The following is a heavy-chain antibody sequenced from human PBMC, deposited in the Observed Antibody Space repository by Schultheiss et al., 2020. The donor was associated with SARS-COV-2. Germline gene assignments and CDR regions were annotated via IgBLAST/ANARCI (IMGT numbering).Heavy chain of an antibody. CDR1: GFTFSTYE. CDR2: ISSSGSTI. D-gene: IGHD3-10*01. CDR3: AREGRGESTIYGMDV. Sequence: GGSLRLSCAASGFTFSTYEMNWVRQAPGKGLEWVSYISSSGSTIYYADSVKGRLTVSRDNAKNSLYLHINSLRAEDTAVYYCAREGRGESTIYGMDVWGQGTTVTVSS. V-gene: IGHV3-48*03. J-gene: IGHJ6*02.